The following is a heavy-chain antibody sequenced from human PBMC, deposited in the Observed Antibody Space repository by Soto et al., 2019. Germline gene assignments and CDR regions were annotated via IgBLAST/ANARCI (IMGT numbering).Heavy chain of an antibody. CDR3: ARGFSAGKGSPPDY. D-gene: IGHD3-10*01. CDR1: GFFFTDYF. Sequence: VQLAESGGGLVKSGGSLTLSCSTSGFFFTDYFMSWIRQAPGKGLEWVSGLNGSGGSTSSADSVKGRFAISRVNSKNTLYLQMNSLRDGDTAVYYCARGFSAGKGSPPDYWGQGTLVTVSS. CDR2: LNGSGGST. V-gene: IGHV3-23*04. J-gene: IGHJ4*02.